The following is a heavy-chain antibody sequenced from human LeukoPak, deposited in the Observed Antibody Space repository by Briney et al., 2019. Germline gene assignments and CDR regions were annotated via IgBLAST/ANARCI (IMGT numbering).Heavy chain of an antibody. CDR3: AREGTGRFDY. V-gene: IGHV4-30-2*01. CDR2: IYHSGST. CDR1: GGSISSGGYY. J-gene: IGHJ4*02. Sequence: PSQTLSLTCAVSGGSISSGGYYWSWIRQPPGKGLEWIGYIYHSGSTYYNPSLKSRVTISVDRSKNQFSLKLSSVTAADTAEYYCAREGTGRFDYWGQGTLVTVSS. D-gene: IGHD3/OR15-3a*01.